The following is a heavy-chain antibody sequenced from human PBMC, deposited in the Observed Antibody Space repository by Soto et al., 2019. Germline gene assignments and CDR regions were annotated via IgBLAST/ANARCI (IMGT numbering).Heavy chain of an antibody. CDR2: MNPNSANT. CDR1: GYTFTSYD. Sequence: QVQLVQSGAEVKKPGASVKVSCKASGYTFTSYDINWVRQATGHGLEWMGWMNPNSANTGYAQKFQGRVTMTRNTAISTAYMEMTSLGSEGTAVDYCASEGVRGMDVWGPGTTVTVSS. D-gene: IGHD3-16*01. V-gene: IGHV1-8*01. J-gene: IGHJ6*02. CDR3: ASEGVRGMDV.